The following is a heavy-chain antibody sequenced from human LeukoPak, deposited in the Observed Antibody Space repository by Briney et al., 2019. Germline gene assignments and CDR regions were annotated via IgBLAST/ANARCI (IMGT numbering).Heavy chain of an antibody. CDR2: IIPIFGTA. CDR3: ASSCSSTSCSDYMDV. J-gene: IGHJ6*03. CDR1: GGTFSSYA. D-gene: IGHD2-2*01. Sequence: SVKVSCKASGGTFSSYAISWVRQAPGQGLEWMGEIIPIFGTANYAQKFQGRVTLTADESTSTAYMELSSLRSEDTAVYYCASSCSSTSCSDYMDVWGKGTTVTVSS. V-gene: IGHV1-69*13.